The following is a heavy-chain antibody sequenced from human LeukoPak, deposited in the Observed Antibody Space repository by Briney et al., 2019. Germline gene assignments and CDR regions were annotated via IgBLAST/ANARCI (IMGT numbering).Heavy chain of an antibody. CDR1: GYTFTGYY. J-gene: IGHJ6*02. CDR3: ARPIYYYYYGMDV. Sequence: ASVKVSCKASGYTFTGYYMHWVRQAPGQGLEWMGWINPNSGGTNYAQKFQGRVTMTRDTSISTAYTELSRLRSDDTAVYYCARPIYYYYYGMDVWGQGTTVTVSS. V-gene: IGHV1-2*02. CDR2: INPNSGGT.